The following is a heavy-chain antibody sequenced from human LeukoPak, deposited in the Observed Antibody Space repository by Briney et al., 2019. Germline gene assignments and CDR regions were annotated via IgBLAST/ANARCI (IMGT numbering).Heavy chain of an antibody. CDR1: GFTFSSYS. J-gene: IGHJ3*02. Sequence: GGSLRLSCAASGFTFSSYSMNWVRQAPGKGLEWVSYISSSSSTIYYADSVKGRSTISRDNAKNSLYLQMNSLRAEDTAVYYCARVSREDAFDIWGQGTMVTVSS. CDR2: ISSSSSTI. V-gene: IGHV3-48*04. CDR3: ARVSREDAFDI.